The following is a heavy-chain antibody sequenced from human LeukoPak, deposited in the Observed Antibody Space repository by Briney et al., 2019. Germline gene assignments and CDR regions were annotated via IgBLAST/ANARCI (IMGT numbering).Heavy chain of an antibody. Sequence: GGSLRLSCAASGFTFSSYSMNWVRQAPGKGLEWVSSISSSSSYIYYADSVKGRFTISRDNAKNSLYLQMNSLRAEDTAVYYCAGDRGLSLAVFDYWGQGTLVTVSS. V-gene: IGHV3-21*01. CDR3: AGDRGLSLAVFDY. D-gene: IGHD1-20*01. CDR1: GFTFSSYS. J-gene: IGHJ4*02. CDR2: ISSSSSYI.